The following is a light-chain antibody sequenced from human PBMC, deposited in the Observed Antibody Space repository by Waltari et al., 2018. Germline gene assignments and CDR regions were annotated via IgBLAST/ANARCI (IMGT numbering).Light chain of an antibody. J-gene: IGKJ4*01. Sequence: EIVLTQSPATLSLSPGERATLSCGGGRGVSSYLGWYQQKPGQAPRLLNYDASNRATGIPARFSGSGSGTDFTLTISSLEPEDFAVYYCQQRSNWPLTFGGGTKVEIK. V-gene: IGKV3-11*01. CDR1: RGVSSY. CDR3: QQRSNWPLT. CDR2: DAS.